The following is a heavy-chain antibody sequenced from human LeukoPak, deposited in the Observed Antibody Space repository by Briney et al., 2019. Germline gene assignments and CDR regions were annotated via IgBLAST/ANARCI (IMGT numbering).Heavy chain of an antibody. D-gene: IGHD6-19*01. CDR2: IRSKAYGGTT. V-gene: IGHV3-49*03. Sequence: PGGSLRLSCTASGFTFGDYAVSWFRQAPGKGLERVGFIRSKAYGGTTEYAASVKGRFNVSRDDSKSIAYLQMNSLKTEDTAVYYCAPVGAGTDGFDYWGQGTLVTVSS. CDR3: APVGAGTDGFDY. CDR1: GFTFGDYA. J-gene: IGHJ4*02.